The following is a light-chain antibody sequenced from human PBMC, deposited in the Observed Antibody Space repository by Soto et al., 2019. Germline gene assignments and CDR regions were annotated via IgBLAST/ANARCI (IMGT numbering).Light chain of an antibody. CDR2: EVS. V-gene: IGLV2-14*01. Sequence: QSALTQPASVSGSPGQSITISCTGSTSDVGAYNYVSWYKHHPGQAPQLMIYEVSNRPSGVSNRFSGSKSGNTASLTISGLQADDEGDYYCCSYAGSRGLVFGGGTKLTVL. J-gene: IGLJ2*01. CDR1: TSDVGAYNY. CDR3: CSYAGSRGLV.